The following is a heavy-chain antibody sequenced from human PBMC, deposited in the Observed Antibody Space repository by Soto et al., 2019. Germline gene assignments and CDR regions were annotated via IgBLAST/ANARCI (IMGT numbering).Heavy chain of an antibody. CDR1: GFTSSNYW. CDR2: MNSDGSNT. D-gene: IGHD1-26*01. Sequence: EVQLVESGGALVQPGGSLRLSCAASGFTSSNYWMHWVRQAPGKGLVWISRMNSDGSNTVYADAGKGRFTISRDNAKNTRYSQMNSRRVEDTAVYYLATSKGGATHGTTTYWGQGTLVTV. J-gene: IGHJ4*02. CDR3: ATSKGGATHGTTTY. V-gene: IGHV3-74*01.